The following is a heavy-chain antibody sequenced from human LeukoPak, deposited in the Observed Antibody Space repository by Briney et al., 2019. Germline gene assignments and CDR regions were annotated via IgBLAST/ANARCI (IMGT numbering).Heavy chain of an antibody. CDR1: GCTVSNNY. V-gene: IGHV3-53*04. Sequence: GWSLRLSCVASGCTVSNNYMNLVRQAPGKGLEWVAVIYSGGTTYYADPVEGRVTISRNSSKNNLDLHMNSLRADDTGVDCFARDGAYYDFWPSRGNYYYMDVWGKGTTVTVSS. CDR3: ARDGAYYDFWPSRGNYYYMDV. CDR2: IYSGGTT. J-gene: IGHJ6*03. D-gene: IGHD3-3*01.